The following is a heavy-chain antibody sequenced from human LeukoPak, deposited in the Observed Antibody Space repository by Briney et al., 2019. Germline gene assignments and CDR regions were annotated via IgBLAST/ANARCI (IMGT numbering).Heavy chain of an antibody. D-gene: IGHD5-12*01. CDR3: ARGGDIVATKGTDFDY. CDR2: INPSGGST. V-gene: IGHV1-46*01. Sequence: ASVKVSCKASGYTFTSYYMHWVRQAPGQGLEWMGIINPSGGSTSYAQKFQGRVTMTRDTSTSTVYMELSSLRSEDTAVYYSARGGDIVATKGTDFDYWGQGTLVTVSS. J-gene: IGHJ4*02. CDR1: GYTFTSYY.